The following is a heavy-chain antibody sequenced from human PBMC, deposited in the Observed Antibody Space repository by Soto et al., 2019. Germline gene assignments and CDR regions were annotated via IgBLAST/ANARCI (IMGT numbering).Heavy chain of an antibody. J-gene: IGHJ4*02. CDR2: IIPIFGTA. CDR1: GGTFSSYA. CDR3: ARAGWELMVTILFDY. Sequence: QVQLVQSGAEVKKPGSSVKVSCKASGGTFSSYAISWVRQAPGQGLEWMGGIIPIFGTANYAQKFQGRVKITAVESTSTACMELSSLRYEDTGVYYCARAGWELMVTILFDYWCQGTLVTVSS. V-gene: IGHV1-69*12. D-gene: IGHD1-26*01.